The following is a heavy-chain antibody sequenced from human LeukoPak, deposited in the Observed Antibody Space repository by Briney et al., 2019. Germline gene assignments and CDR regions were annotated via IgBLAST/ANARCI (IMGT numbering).Heavy chain of an antibody. V-gene: IGHV4-61*02. Sequence: SETLSLTCTVSGGSINSDTFYRSWIRQPAGKGLEWIGRMRLYSGGSANYNPSLKSRVTMTLDTSKNQPSLRLTSVTAADTAVYYCARLGPGYCSETRCSVGAFDIWGQGTMVTVSS. CDR2: MRLYSGGSA. D-gene: IGHD2-2*01. CDR1: GGSINSDTFY. CDR3: ARLGPGYCSETRCSVGAFDI. J-gene: IGHJ3*02.